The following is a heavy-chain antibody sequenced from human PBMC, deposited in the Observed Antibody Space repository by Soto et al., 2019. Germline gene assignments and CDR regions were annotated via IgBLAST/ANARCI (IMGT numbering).Heavy chain of an antibody. J-gene: IGHJ4*02. Sequence: SETLSLTCAVSGYSISSGYYWGWIRQPPVKGLELIGSIYHSGSTYYNPSLNSRVTISVDTSKSQFSLKLSSVTDADTAVYYCARGLGYCTNGVCYMVPHFEYWGQGALVTVSS. V-gene: IGHV4-38-2*01. D-gene: IGHD2-8*01. CDR2: IYHSGST. CDR1: GYSISSGYY. CDR3: ARGLGYCTNGVCYMVPHFEY.